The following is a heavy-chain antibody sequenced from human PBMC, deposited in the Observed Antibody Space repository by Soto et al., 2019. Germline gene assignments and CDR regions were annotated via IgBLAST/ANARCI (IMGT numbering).Heavy chain of an antibody. V-gene: IGHV3-21*01. CDR2: ISSSSSYI. J-gene: IGHJ4*02. D-gene: IGHD3-9*01. Sequence: GGSLRLSCAASGFTFSSYAMSWVRQAPGKGLEWVSSISSSSSYIYYADSVKGRFTISRDNAKNSLYLQMNSLRAEDTAVYYCARDCRYYDILTGSFDYWGQGTLVTVSS. CDR1: GFTFSSYA. CDR3: ARDCRYYDILTGSFDY.